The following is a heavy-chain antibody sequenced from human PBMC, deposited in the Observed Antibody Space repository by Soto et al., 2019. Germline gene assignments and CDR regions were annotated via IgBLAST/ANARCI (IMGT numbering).Heavy chain of an antibody. J-gene: IGHJ4*02. CDR2: VHHAGST. Sequence: SETLSLTCTVSGDSITNGYYWGWIRQPPGRGLEWIARVHHAGSTFYSPSLMRRVTISVDRSKNQFSLKVTSVTVADTAVYYCARSTEATGTLKYWGQGTLVTVSS. CDR1: GDSITNGYY. D-gene: IGHD6-13*01. V-gene: IGHV4-38-2*02. CDR3: ARSTEATGTLKY.